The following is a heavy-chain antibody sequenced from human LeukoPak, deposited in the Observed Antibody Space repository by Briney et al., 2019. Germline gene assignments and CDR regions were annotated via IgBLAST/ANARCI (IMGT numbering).Heavy chain of an antibody. D-gene: IGHD3-16*01. J-gene: IGHJ4*02. CDR1: GLTLSGQW. CDR2: INHDGSEK. CDR3: AYTNNLKY. Sequence: PGGSLRLSCAASGLTLSGQWMNWVRQAPGQGLEWVANINHDGSEKYYVDSVKGRFTISRDDAKNSLSLQMNSVRAEDTAVYYCAYTNNLKYWGQGTLVTVSS. V-gene: IGHV3-7*01.